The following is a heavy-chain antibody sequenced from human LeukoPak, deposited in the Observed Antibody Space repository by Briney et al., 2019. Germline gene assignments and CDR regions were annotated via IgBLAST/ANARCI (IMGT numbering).Heavy chain of an antibody. Sequence: ASVKVSCKASGGTFSSYAISWVRQAPGQGLEWMGGIIPILGIANYAQKFQGRVTITADKSTSTAYMELSSLRSEDTAVYYCGPDCSSTSCHNWFDPWGQGTLVTVSS. CDR1: GGTFSSYA. D-gene: IGHD2-2*01. J-gene: IGHJ5*02. CDR3: GPDCSSTSCHNWFDP. V-gene: IGHV1-69*10. CDR2: IIPILGIA.